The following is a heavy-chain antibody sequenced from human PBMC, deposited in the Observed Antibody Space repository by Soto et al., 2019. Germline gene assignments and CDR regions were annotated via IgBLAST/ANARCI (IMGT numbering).Heavy chain of an antibody. Sequence: ASVKVSRKASGYTFTSFGINWVRQAPGQGLEWMGRISVYNDNTNHGQKFQGRVTMTTDKSTGTAYMELRSLRSDDTAVYYCARDRALGGEAFDIWGQGTLVTVSS. CDR2: ISVYNDNT. V-gene: IGHV1-18*04. J-gene: IGHJ3*02. CDR1: GYTFTSFG. CDR3: ARDRALGGEAFDI.